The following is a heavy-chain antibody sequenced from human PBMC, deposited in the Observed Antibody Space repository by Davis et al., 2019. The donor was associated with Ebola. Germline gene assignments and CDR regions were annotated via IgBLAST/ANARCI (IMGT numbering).Heavy chain of an antibody. CDR2: IYYSGNT. D-gene: IGHD4-23*01. Sequence: MPSETLSLTCAVSGGSITTYYWSWIRQPPGKGLEWIGYIYYSGNTNYNPSLKSRVTISVATSKNQFSLKLTSMTAADTAVYFCARHLSYGGNPSKYYFDFWGQGTLVTVSS. CDR3: ARHLSYGGNPSKYYFDF. V-gene: IGHV4-59*08. CDR1: GGSITTYY. J-gene: IGHJ4*02.